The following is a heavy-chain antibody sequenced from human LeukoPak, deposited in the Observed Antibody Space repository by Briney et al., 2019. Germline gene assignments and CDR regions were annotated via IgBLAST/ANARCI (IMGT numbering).Heavy chain of an antibody. J-gene: IGHJ4*02. Sequence: PGGSLRLSCAASGFNVSSNYMNWVRQAPGKGLEWVSVIYSGGTTYYADSVKGRFTISRDNSKNTLYLQMNSLRAEDTVVYYCARVLWGAHDYWGQGSLVTVSS. CDR2: IYSGGTT. V-gene: IGHV3-53*01. CDR3: ARVLWGAHDY. CDR1: GFNVSSNY. D-gene: IGHD3-16*01.